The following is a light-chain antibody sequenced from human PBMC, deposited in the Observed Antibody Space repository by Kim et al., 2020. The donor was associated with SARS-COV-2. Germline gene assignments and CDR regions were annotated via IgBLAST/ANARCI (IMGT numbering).Light chain of an antibody. V-gene: IGLV7-43*01. CDR1: TGAVTSVNY. CDR2: STS. Sequence: PGGTVTLTCASNTGAVTSVNYPNWFQQKPGQAPRALISSTSNKHSWTPARFSGSLLGGKAALTLSGVQPEDEADYYCLLYYGGTRVFGGGTQLTVL. CDR3: LLYYGGTRV. J-gene: IGLJ2*01.